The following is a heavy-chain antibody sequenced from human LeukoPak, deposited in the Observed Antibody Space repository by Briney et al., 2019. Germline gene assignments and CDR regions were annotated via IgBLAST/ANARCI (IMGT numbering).Heavy chain of an antibody. V-gene: IGHV4-34*01. CDR2: INHSGST. Sequence: SETLSLTCAVYGGSFSGYYWSWIRQPPGKGLEWIGEINHSGSTNYNPSLKSRVTISVDTSKNQFSPKLSSVTAADTAVYYCARRLTNWNDFDYWGQGTLVTVSS. J-gene: IGHJ4*02. D-gene: IGHD1-1*01. CDR1: GGSFSGYY. CDR3: ARRLTNWNDFDY.